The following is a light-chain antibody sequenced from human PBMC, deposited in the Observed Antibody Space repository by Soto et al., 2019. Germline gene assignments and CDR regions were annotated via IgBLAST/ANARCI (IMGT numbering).Light chain of an antibody. CDR1: QSVLYSSNNKNY. Sequence: DIVMTQSPDSLAVSLGERATINCKSSQSVLYSSNNKNYLAWYQQKPGQPPKLLIYWASTRESGVPDRFGGSGSGTDFTLCVSSLQADDVAVYYCQQYYRPWTFGQGTKVEIK. J-gene: IGKJ1*01. V-gene: IGKV4-1*01. CDR2: WAS. CDR3: QQYYRPWT.